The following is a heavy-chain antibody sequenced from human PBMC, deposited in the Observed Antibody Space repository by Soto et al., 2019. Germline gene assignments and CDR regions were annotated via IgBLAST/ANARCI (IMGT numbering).Heavy chain of an antibody. CDR2: IYYNGNS. CDR3: ARVGDNPAVAQFDH. V-gene: IGHV4-30-4*01. Sequence: QVQLQESGPGLVKPSQTLSLTCTVSGGSISSGDYYWSWIRQPPGKGLEWIGYIYYNGNSYYNPSLKSRVTISVDTSKNQFSLKLSRVTAADTALYCCARVGDNPAVAQFDHWGQGTLVTVSS. J-gene: IGHJ4*02. D-gene: IGHD6-19*01. CDR1: GGSISSGDYY.